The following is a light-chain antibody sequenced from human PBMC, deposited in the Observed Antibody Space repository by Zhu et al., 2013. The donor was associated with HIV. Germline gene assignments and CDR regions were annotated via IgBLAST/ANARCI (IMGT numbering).Light chain of an antibody. CDR3: QQYGDSPPWT. CDR2: WAS. CDR1: QSVLYSSNNKNY. J-gene: IGKJ1*01. Sequence: DIVMTQSPDSLAVSLGERATINCKSSQSVLYSSNNKNYLAWYQQNPGQPPKLLIYWASTRESGVPDRFSGSGSGTDFTLTISSLQAEDFAVYYCQQYGDSPPWTFGQGTKVEIK. V-gene: IGKV4-1*01.